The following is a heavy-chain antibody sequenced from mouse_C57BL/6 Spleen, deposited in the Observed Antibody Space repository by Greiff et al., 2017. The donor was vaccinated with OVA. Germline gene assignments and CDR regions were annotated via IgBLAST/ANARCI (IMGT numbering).Heavy chain of an antibody. CDR3: ARGGLPLGHYCDY. CDR1: GYAFSSSW. Sequence: VKLVESGPELVKPGASVKISCKASGYAFSSSWMNWVKQRPGKGLEWIGRIYPGDGDTNYNGKFKGKATLTADKSSSTAYMQLSSLTSEDSAVYFCARGGLPLGHYCDYWGQGTTLTVSS. V-gene: IGHV1-82*01. J-gene: IGHJ2*01. CDR2: IYPGDGDT. D-gene: IGHD2-4*01.